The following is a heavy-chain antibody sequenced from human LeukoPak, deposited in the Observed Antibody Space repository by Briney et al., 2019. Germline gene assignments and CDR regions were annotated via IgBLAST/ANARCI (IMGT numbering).Heavy chain of an antibody. V-gene: IGHV3-30-3*01. CDR3: ARVGGYYDSSGYPDY. D-gene: IGHD3-22*01. J-gene: IGHJ4*02. Sequence: GGSLRLSCAASGFTFSSYAMHWVRQAPGKELEWVAVISYDGSNKYYADSVKGRSTISRYNSKNTLYLQMNSLRAEDTAVYYCARVGGYYDSSGYPDYWGQGALVTVSS. CDR1: GFTFSSYA. CDR2: ISYDGSNK.